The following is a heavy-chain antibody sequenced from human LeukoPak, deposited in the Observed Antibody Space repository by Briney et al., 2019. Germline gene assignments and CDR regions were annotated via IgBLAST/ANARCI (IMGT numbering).Heavy chain of an antibody. CDR1: GGSISSGGYY. CDR3: ASLDYYGSGSFDY. J-gene: IGHJ4*02. V-gene: IGHV4-31*03. CDR2: IYYSGST. Sequence: SETLSLTCTVSGGSISSGGYYWSWIRQHPGKGLEWIGYIYYSGSTYYNPSLKNRVTISVDTSKNQFSLKLSSVTAADTAVYYCASLDYYGSGSFDYWGQGTLVTVSS. D-gene: IGHD3-10*01.